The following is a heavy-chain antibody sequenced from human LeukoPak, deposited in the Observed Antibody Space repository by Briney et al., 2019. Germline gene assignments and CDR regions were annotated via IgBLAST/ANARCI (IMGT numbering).Heavy chain of an antibody. V-gene: IGHV3-23*01. CDR3: AKGGRASIATRPDY. D-gene: IGHD6-6*01. J-gene: IGHJ4*02. CDR2: ISGSGDNT. Sequence: GGSLRLSCAASGFTFSSYAMNWVRQVPGKGLEWVSAISGSGDNTYYADSVKGRFTISRDNSKNTLYMEMNSLRAEDTAVYYCAKGGRASIATRPDYWGQGTLVTVSS. CDR1: GFTFSSYA.